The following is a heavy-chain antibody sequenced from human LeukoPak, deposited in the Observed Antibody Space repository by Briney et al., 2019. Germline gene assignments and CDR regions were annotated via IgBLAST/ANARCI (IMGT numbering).Heavy chain of an antibody. V-gene: IGHV3-23*01. D-gene: IGHD3-16*01. CDR3: AKISEMDDYVSNYYYGMDV. CDR2: ISGSGGST. CDR1: GFTFSSYA. Sequence: GGSLRLSCAASGFTFSSYAMSWVRQAPGKGLEWVSAISGSGGSTYCADSVKGRFTISRDNSKNTLYLQMNSLRAEDTAVYYCAKISEMDDYVSNYYYGMDVWGQGTTVTVSS. J-gene: IGHJ6*02.